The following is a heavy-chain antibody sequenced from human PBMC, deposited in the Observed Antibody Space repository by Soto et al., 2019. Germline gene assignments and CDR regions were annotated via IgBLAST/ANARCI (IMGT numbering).Heavy chain of an antibody. V-gene: IGHV3-30-3*01. CDR2: ISYDGSNK. CDR1: GFTFSSYA. Sequence: PEGTLRLSCSASGFTFSSYAMHWVRQAPGKGLEWVAVISYDGSNKYYADSVKGRFTISRDNSKNTLYLQMNSLRAEDTAVYYCARGARGYSGYDYWGQGTVVTVSS. J-gene: IGHJ4*02. CDR3: ARGARGYSGYDY. D-gene: IGHD5-12*01.